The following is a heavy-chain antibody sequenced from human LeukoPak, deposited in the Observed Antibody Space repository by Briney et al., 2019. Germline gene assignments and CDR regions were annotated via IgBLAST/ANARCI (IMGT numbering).Heavy chain of an antibody. CDR1: GYTFTGYY. CDR2: INPNSGGT. CDR3: ARFLTLGYYDSSGDDY. V-gene: IGHV1-2*06. Sequence: GASVKDSCKASGYTFTGYYMHWVRQAPGQGLEWMGRINPNSGGTNYAQKFQGRVTMTRDTSISTAYMELSRLRSDDTAVYYCARFLTLGYYDSSGDDYWGQGTLVTVSS. D-gene: IGHD3-22*01. J-gene: IGHJ4*02.